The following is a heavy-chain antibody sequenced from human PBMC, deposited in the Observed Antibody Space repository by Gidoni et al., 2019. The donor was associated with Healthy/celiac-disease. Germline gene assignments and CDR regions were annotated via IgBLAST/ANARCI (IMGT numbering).Heavy chain of an antibody. Sequence: EVQLVESGGGLVQPGRSLRLSCAASGFTFDDYARHWVRQAPGKGLEWVSGIMWNSGSIGYGDSVKGRFTISRDNAKNSLYLQMNSLRAEDTALYYCAKDLSGGSYFLAAFDIWGQGTMVTVSS. D-gene: IGHD1-26*01. CDR1: GFTFDDYA. CDR3: AKDLSGGSYFLAAFDI. V-gene: IGHV3-9*01. CDR2: IMWNSGSI. J-gene: IGHJ3*02.